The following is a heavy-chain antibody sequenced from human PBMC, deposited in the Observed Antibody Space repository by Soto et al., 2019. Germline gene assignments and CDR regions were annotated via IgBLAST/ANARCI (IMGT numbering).Heavy chain of an antibody. J-gene: IGHJ5*02. CDR3: ARDQA. V-gene: IGHV3-7*03. CDR2: IKQDGSEK. Sequence: PGGSLRLSCAASGFTFSRYSMSWVRQAPGKGLEWVANIKQDGSEKYYVDSVKGRFTISRDNAKNSLYLQMNSLRAEDTAVYYCARDQAWGQGTLVTVSS. CDR1: GFTFSRYS.